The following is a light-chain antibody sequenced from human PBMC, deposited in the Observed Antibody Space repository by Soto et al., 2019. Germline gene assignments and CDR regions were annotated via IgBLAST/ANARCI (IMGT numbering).Light chain of an antibody. CDR3: SSYTSSSTYV. CDR1: SSDVGGYNY. CDR2: EVS. Sequence: QSVLTQPASVSGSPGQSITISCTGTSSDVGGYNYVSWYQQHPGKAPKLMIYEVSNRPSGVSNRFSGSKSGNTASLTISGLQAADEDDYYCSSYTSSSTYVFGAGTKVTVL. V-gene: IGLV2-14*01. J-gene: IGLJ1*01.